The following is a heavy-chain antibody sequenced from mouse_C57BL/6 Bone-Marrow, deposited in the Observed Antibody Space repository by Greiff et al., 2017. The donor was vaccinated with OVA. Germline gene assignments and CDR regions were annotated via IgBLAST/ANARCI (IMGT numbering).Heavy chain of an antibody. V-gene: IGHV1-76*01. CDR1: GYTFTDYY. J-gene: IGHJ1*03. D-gene: IGHD1-1*01. Sequence: VQLRQSGAELVRPGASVKLSCKASGYTFTDYYINWVKQRPGQGLEWIARIYPGSGNTYYNEKFKGKATLTAEKSSSTAYMQLSSLTSEDSAVYFCARGLYGSSYWYFDVWGTGTTVTVSS. CDR3: ARGLYGSSYWYFDV. CDR2: IYPGSGNT.